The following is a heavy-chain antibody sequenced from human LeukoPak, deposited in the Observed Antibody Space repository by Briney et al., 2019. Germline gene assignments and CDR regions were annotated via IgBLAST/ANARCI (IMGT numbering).Heavy chain of an antibody. CDR3: AKDRYSSRWYYFDF. J-gene: IGHJ4*02. CDR1: GFTFSTYG. D-gene: IGHD6-13*01. Sequence: GGSLRLSCAASGFTFSTYGMTWVRQAPGKGLEWVSAISGSGGSTDYADSVKGRFTISRDNSKNTLYLQMNSLRAEDTAVCYCAKDRYSSRWYYFDFWGQGTLVSVSS. CDR2: ISGSGGST. V-gene: IGHV3-23*01.